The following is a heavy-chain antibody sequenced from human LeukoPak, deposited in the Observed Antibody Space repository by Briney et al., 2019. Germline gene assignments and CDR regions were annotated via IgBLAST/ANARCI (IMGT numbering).Heavy chain of an antibody. CDR2: IYYSGST. J-gene: IGHJ3*02. Sequence: SSETLSLTCTVSGGSISSSSYYWGWIRQPPGKGLEWIGSIYYSGSTYYKPSLKSRVTISVDTSKNQFSLKLSSVTAADTAVYYCARETYCSSITCYNVVDAFDIWGQGTMVTVSS. CDR3: ARETYCSSITCYNVVDAFDI. D-gene: IGHD2-2*02. CDR1: GGSISSSSYY. V-gene: IGHV4-39*07.